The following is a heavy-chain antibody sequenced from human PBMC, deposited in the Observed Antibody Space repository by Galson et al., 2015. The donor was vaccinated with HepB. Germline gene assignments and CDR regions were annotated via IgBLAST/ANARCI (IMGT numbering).Heavy chain of an antibody. Sequence: SLRLSCAASGFTFNYYGTHWVRQAPGKGLEWVAIIWSDGSKQYYADSVEGRFTISRDNSKNTVYLQMSSLRVEDTAIYYCARAPTRGFDSWGQGTLVTVSS. CDR3: ARAPTRGFDS. J-gene: IGHJ4*02. CDR2: IWSDGSKQ. CDR1: GFTFNYYG. D-gene: IGHD2-8*02. V-gene: IGHV3-33*01.